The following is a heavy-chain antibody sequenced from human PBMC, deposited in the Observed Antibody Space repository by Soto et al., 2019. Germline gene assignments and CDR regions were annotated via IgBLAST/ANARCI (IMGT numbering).Heavy chain of an antibody. CDR2: IYYSGST. D-gene: IGHD3-10*01. Sequence: SETLSLTCTVSGGSISSGGYYWSWIRQHPGKGLEWIGYIYYSGSTYYNPSLKSRVTISVDTSKNQFSLKLSSVTAADTAVYYCARVRGVIIGNWFDPWGQGTLVTVSS. V-gene: IGHV4-31*03. CDR1: GGSISSGGYY. CDR3: ARVRGVIIGNWFDP. J-gene: IGHJ5*02.